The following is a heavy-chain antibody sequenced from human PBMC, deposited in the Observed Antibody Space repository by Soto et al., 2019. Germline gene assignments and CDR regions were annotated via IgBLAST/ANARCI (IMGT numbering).Heavy chain of an antibody. CDR3: ARGDWPTQMDV. J-gene: IGHJ6*02. CDR1: GGSISGGTYY. D-gene: IGHD2-21*01. V-gene: IGHV4-31*03. Sequence: QVQLQESGPGLVKPSQTLSLTCPVSGGSISGGTYYWSWIRQPPGQGLEWIGYIYFSGSTYYNPSLKRRVIISVETSKNQFSLRLSSVTAADTAVYYCARGDWPTQMDVWGQGTTVTVSS. CDR2: IYFSGST.